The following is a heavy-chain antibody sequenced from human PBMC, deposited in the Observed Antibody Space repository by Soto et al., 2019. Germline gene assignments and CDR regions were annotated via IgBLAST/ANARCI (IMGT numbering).Heavy chain of an antibody. CDR1: GFTFSSYA. V-gene: IGHV3-23*01. CDR2: IIGSGGST. CDR3: ARPGVDDSSGYRDYYYGMDV. D-gene: IGHD3-22*01. Sequence: SLRLSCAASGFTFSSYAMSWVREAPGKGLEWVSAIIGSGGSTYYAESVKGRFTISRDNSKNTLYLQMKSLRAEDTAVYYCARPGVDDSSGYRDYYYGMDVWGQGTTVTVSS. J-gene: IGHJ6*02.